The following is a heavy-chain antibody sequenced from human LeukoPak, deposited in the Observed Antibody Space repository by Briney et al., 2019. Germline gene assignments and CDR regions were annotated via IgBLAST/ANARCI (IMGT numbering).Heavy chain of an antibody. V-gene: IGHV4-39*02. CDR1: GGSIGSGTYY. Sequence: SETLSLTCTVSGGSIGSGTYYWGWIRQPPGKGLEWIGSIYYSGSTYYNPSLKSRVTISVDTSKNQFSLKLSSVTAADTAVYYCARDSGWFDPWGQGTLVTVSS. D-gene: IGHD1-26*01. CDR3: ARDSGWFDP. J-gene: IGHJ5*02. CDR2: IYYSGST.